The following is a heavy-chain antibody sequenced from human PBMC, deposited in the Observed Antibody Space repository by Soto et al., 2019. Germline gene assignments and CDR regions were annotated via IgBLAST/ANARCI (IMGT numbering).Heavy chain of an antibody. CDR3: TRSYYLDV. V-gene: IGHV3-48*01. D-gene: IGHD2-2*01. CDR1: GFTFSTYS. Sequence: EVQLVESGGGLVQPGGSLRLSCAASGFTFSTYSMNWVRQAPGKGLEWVSYISSGSSTIYYADSVKGRFTISRDNAKNAPYLQMTSLSAKDTAVDYATRSYYLDVWGTGTTVVFSS. J-gene: IGHJ6*03. CDR2: ISSGSSTI.